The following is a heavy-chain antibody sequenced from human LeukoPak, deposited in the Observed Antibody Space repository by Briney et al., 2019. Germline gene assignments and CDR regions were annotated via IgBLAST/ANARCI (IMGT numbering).Heavy chain of an antibody. D-gene: IGHD3-22*01. CDR2: ISAYNGNT. V-gene: IGHV1-18*01. J-gene: IGHJ3*02. Sequence: ASVKVSCKASGSTFTSYGISWVRQAPGQGLEWMGWISAYNGNTNYAQKLQGRVTMTTDTSTSTAYMELRSLRSDDTAVYYCARGYYYDSSGYSDAFDIWGQGTMVTVSS. CDR3: ARGYYYDSSGYSDAFDI. CDR1: GSTFTSYG.